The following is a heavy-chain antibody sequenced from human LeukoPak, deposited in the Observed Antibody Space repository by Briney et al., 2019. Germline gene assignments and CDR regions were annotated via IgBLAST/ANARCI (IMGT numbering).Heavy chain of an antibody. J-gene: IGHJ5*02. CDR2: IRYDGSNK. CDR1: GFTFSSYG. CDR3: AKDTTRIAVAGHNWFDP. V-gene: IGHV3-30*02. Sequence: GGSLRLSCAASGFTFSSYGMHWVRQAPGKGLEWVAFIRYDGSNKYYADSVKGRFTISRDNSKNTLYLQVNSLRAEDTAVYYCAKDTTRIAVAGHNWFDPWGQGTLVTVSS. D-gene: IGHD6-19*01.